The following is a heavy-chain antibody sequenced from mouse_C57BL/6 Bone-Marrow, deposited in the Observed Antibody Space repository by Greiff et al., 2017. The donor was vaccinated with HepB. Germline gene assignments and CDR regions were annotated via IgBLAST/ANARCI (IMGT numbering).Heavy chain of an antibody. J-gene: IGHJ4*01. CDR3: ARHYYGSSLYYYAMDY. D-gene: IGHD1-1*01. Sequence: VQLQQSGAELVRPGTSVKVSCKASGYAFTNYLIEWVKQRPGQGLEWIGVINPGSGGTKYNEKFKGKATLTADKSSSTAYMQLSSLTSEDSAVYFCARHYYGSSLYYYAMDYWGQGTSVTVSS. V-gene: IGHV1-54*01. CDR2: INPGSGGT. CDR1: GYAFTNYL.